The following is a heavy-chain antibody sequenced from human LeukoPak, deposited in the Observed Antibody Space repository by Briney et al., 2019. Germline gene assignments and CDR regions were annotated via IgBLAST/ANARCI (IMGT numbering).Heavy chain of an antibody. CDR3: ASGAIVVVPAATYPPHPYFDY. Sequence: SETLSLTCAVYGGSFSGYYWSWLRQPPGKGLEWIGEINHSGSTNYNPSLKSRVTISVDTSKNQFSLKLSSVTAADTAVYYCASGAIVVVPAATYPPHPYFDYWGQGTLVTVSS. CDR1: GGSFSGYY. CDR2: INHSGST. V-gene: IGHV4-34*01. J-gene: IGHJ4*02. D-gene: IGHD2-2*01.